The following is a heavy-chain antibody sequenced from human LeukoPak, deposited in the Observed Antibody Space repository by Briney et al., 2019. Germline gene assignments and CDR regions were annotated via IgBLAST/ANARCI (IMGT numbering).Heavy chain of an antibody. CDR3: ARGAYYYED. CDR1: GFSFSSFW. D-gene: IGHD3-22*01. J-gene: IGHJ4*02. V-gene: IGHV3-48*01. CDR2: ISSSSSTI. Sequence: GGSLRLSCATSGFSFSSFWMSWVRQAPGKGLEWVSYISSSSSTIYYADSVKGRFTISRDNAKNSLYLQMNSLRAEDTAVYYCARGAYYYEDWGQGTLVTVSS.